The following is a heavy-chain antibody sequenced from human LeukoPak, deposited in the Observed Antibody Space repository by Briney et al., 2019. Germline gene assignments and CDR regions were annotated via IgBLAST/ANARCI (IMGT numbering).Heavy chain of an antibody. J-gene: IGHJ3*02. Sequence: SVNVSCKASGGTFSSYAISWVRQAPGQGLEWMGGIIPIFGTANYAQKFQGRVTITTDESTSTAYMELSSLRSEDTAVYYCARVRGSSWSPDAFDIWGQGTMVTVSS. V-gene: IGHV1-69*05. CDR1: GGTFSSYA. CDR2: IIPIFGTA. CDR3: ARVRGSSWSPDAFDI. D-gene: IGHD6-13*01.